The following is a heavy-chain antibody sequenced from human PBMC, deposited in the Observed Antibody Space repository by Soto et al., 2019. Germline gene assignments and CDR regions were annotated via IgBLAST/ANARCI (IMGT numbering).Heavy chain of an antibody. D-gene: IGHD2-15*01. V-gene: IGHV4-34*01. Sequence: PSETLSLTCSVYGGSFSGYYWSWIRQPPGKGLEWIGEINHSGSTNYNPSLKSRVTISVDTSKNQFSLKLSSVTAADTAVYYCARGLRRRGCPSYLDYWCQGNLVTGSS. CDR1: GGSFSGYY. CDR3: ARGLRRRGCPSYLDY. CDR2: INHSGST. J-gene: IGHJ4*02.